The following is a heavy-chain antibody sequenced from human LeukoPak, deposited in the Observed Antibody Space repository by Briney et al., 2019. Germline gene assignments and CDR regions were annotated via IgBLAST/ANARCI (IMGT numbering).Heavy chain of an antibody. Sequence: GGSLRLSCAASGFTFSSYGMHWVRQAPGKGLEWVANIKQDGSEKYYVDSVKGRFTISRDNAKNSLYLQMNSLRAEDTAVYYCARDRADDDFWSVRGSDWFDPWGQGTLVTVSS. CDR2: IKQDGSEK. CDR1: GFTFSSYG. D-gene: IGHD3-3*01. J-gene: IGHJ5*02. V-gene: IGHV3-7*01. CDR3: ARDRADDDFWSVRGSDWFDP.